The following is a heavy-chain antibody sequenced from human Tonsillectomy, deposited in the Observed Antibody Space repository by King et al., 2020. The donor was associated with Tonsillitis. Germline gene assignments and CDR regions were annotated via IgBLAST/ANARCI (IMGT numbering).Heavy chain of an antibody. CDR2: INQDGSKI. CDR3: ARALAV. V-gene: IGHV3-7*03. Sequence: VQLVESGGGWVQPGGSPRLSCAGSGFIFSDHWMHWVRQAPGKGLEWVANINQDGSKIFYVGSVKGRFTISRDNAKDSLYLQMNSLRAEDTAVYYCARALAVWGKGTTVTVSS. CDR1: GFIFSDHW. J-gene: IGHJ6*04.